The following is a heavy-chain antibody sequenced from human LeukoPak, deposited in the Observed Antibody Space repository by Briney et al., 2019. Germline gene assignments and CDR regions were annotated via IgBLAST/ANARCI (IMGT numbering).Heavy chain of an antibody. D-gene: IGHD5-12*01. J-gene: IGHJ1*01. CDR2: IYSGGST. CDR3: ARVKEETSATIPDYFQH. Sequence: GGSLRLSCAASGFTVSSNYMSWVRQAPGKGLEWVSVIYSGGSTYYADSVKGRFTISRDNSKNTLYLQMNSLRAEDTAVYYCARVKEETSATIPDYFQHWGQGTLVIVSS. CDR1: GFTVSSNY. V-gene: IGHV3-66*01.